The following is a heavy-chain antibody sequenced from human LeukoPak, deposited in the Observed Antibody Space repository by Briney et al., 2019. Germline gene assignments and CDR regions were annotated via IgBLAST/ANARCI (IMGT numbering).Heavy chain of an antibody. J-gene: IGHJ4*02. CDR3: ARRRWLHYIDY. CDR1: SGSFSGYY. D-gene: IGHD5-24*01. V-gene: IGHV4-34*01. Sequence: PSETLSLTCAVYSGSFSGYYWSWIRQPPGKGLEWIGEINHSGSTNYNPSLKSRVTISVDTSKNQFSLKLSSVTAADTAVYYCARRRWLHYIDYWGQGTLVTVSS. CDR2: INHSGST.